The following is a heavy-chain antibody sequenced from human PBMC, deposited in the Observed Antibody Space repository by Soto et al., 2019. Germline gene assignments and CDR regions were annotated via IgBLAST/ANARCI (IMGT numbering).Heavy chain of an antibody. CDR1: GFTFSDYD. V-gene: IGHV3-30*18. Sequence: VQLVESGGGVVQPGRSLRLSCAASGFTFSDYDMHWVRQAPGKGLEWVAVVSHDGRNTHYADSVKGRFTISRDSSKISVSVEMTSLRAEHTAVYYCAKGGRKWLVTSDFNYWGQGALVTVSS. J-gene: IGHJ4*02. CDR3: AKGGRKWLVTSDFNY. CDR2: VSHDGRNT. D-gene: IGHD6-19*01.